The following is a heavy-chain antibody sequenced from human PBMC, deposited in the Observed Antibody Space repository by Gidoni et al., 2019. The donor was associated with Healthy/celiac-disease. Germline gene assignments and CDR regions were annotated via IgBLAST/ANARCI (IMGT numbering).Heavy chain of an antibody. CDR2: INHSGST. J-gene: IGHJ3*02. V-gene: IGHV4-34*01. D-gene: IGHD2-2*01. CDR3: ARDEDGTIAFDI. Sequence: QVQLQQWGAGLLKPSETLSLTCAFYGGSFSGYYWSWIRQPQGKGLEWIGEINHSGSTNYNPSLKSRVTISVDTSKNQFSLKLSSVTAADTAVYYCARDEDGTIAFDIWGQGTMVTVSS. CDR1: GGSFSGYY.